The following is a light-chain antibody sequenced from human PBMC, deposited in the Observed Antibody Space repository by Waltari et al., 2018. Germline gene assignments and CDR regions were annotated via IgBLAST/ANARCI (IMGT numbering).Light chain of an antibody. J-gene: IGKJ1*01. Sequence: DIQMTQSPSTLSASVGDRVTISCRAGQSISGYLNWYQQKHGEAPKLLIHGATTLENGVPTRFSGSGSGTDVTLTISTLQPEDFATYYCQQSFTTLWTFGQGTEVEIK. CDR3: QQSFTTLWT. V-gene: IGKV1-39*01. CDR1: QSISGY. CDR2: GAT.